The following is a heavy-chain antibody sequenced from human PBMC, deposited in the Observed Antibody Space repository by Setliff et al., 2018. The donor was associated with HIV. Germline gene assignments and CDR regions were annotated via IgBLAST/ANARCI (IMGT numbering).Heavy chain of an antibody. D-gene: IGHD1-26*01. V-gene: IGHV1-18*01. CDR1: GYSPGNYG. Sequence: GASVKVFCKSSGYSPGNYGIAWVRQARGQGLEWLGWISVNTGDVFYAQTFQGRVTMTADASTGTVHMDLRGLTFDDSAIYFCAYRRGGWELRVWGQGTAVTV. CDR2: ISVNTGDV. J-gene: IGHJ4*02. CDR3: AYRRGGWELRV.